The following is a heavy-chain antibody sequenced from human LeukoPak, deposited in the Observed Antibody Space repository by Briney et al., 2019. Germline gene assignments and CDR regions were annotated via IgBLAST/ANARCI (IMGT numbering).Heavy chain of an antibody. D-gene: IGHD3-9*01. CDR2: INHSGST. CDR3: ARESGYYDVLTGYYTQNWFDP. Sequence: SETLSLTCAVYGGSFSGSYWSWIRQPPGKGLEWIGEINHSGSTNYNPSLKSRVTISVDTSKNQFSLKLTSVTAADTAVFYCARESGYYDVLTGYYTQNWFDPWGQGTLVTVSS. CDR1: GGSFSGSY. J-gene: IGHJ5*02. V-gene: IGHV4-34*01.